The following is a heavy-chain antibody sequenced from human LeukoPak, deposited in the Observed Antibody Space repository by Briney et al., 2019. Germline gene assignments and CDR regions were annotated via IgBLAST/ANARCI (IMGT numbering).Heavy chain of an antibody. CDR1: GFTFSTDV. J-gene: IGHJ5*02. CDR3: AKTQLRFPKNNWFDP. D-gene: IGHD3-3*01. CDR2: ISGSGGNT. Sequence: GGSLRLSCAASGFTFSTDVMSWVRQAPGKGLGCVSAISGSGGNTYYADSVKGRFTISRDNSKNTLYLQMNSLRAEDTAVYYCAKTQLRFPKNNWFDPWGQGTLVTVSS. V-gene: IGHV3-23*01.